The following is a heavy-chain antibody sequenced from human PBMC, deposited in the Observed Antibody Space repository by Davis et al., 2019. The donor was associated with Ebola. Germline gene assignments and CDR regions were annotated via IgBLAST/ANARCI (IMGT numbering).Heavy chain of an antibody. CDR3: ARSEYSGYYFDY. J-gene: IGHJ4*02. Sequence: AASVKVSCKASGYSFIDYYLHWVRQAPGQGLEWMGIINPSGGSTSYAQKFQGRVTMTRDTSTSTVYMELSSLRSEDTAVYYCARSEYSGYYFDYWGQGTLVTVSS. CDR2: INPSGGST. D-gene: IGHD5-12*01. V-gene: IGHV1-46*01. CDR1: GYSFIDYY.